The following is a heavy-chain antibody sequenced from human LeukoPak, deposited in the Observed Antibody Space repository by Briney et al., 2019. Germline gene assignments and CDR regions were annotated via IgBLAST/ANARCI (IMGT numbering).Heavy chain of an antibody. CDR3: ATVAAAGKRDY. CDR2: MSSSDDGR. CDR1: GFTFSSYG. Sequence: PGGSLRLSCAASGFTFSSYGMSWVRQAPGKGLEWVSAMSSSDDGRYYADSVKGRFTISRDNAKNSLYLQMNSLRAEDTAVYYCATVAAAGKRDYWGQGTLVTVSS. J-gene: IGHJ4*02. D-gene: IGHD6-13*01. V-gene: IGHV3-23*01.